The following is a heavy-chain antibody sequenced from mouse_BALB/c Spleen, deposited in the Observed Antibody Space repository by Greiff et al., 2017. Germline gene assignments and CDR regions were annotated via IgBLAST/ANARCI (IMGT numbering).Heavy chain of an antibody. J-gene: IGHJ2*01. Sequence: EVMLVESGGGLVKPGGSLKLSCAASGFTFSSYGMSWVRQTPDKRLEWVATISSGGSYTYYPDSVKGRFTISRDNAKNTLYLQMSSLKSEDTAMYYCARLLIYYDYDGGFDYWGQGTTLTVSS. CDR2: ISSGGSYT. CDR3: ARLLIYYDYDGGFDY. CDR1: GFTFSSYG. V-gene: IGHV5-6*03. D-gene: IGHD2-4*01.